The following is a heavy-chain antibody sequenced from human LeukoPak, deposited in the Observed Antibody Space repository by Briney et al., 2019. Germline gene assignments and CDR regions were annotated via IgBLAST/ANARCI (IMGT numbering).Heavy chain of an antibody. J-gene: IGHJ4*02. Sequence: PSETLSLTCTVSGGSISSYYWSWIRQPAGKGLEWIGRIYTSGSTNYNPSLKSRVTMSVDTSKNQFSLKLSSVTAADTAVYYCVGSLRLGELSLIDWGQGTLVTVSS. D-gene: IGHD3-16*02. V-gene: IGHV4-4*07. CDR3: VGSLRLGELSLID. CDR2: IYTSGST. CDR1: GGSISSYY.